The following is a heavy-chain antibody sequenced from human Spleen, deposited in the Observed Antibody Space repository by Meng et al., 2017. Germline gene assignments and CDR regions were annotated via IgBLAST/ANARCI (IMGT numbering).Heavy chain of an antibody. CDR3: TTRGNPYLNF. CDR1: GHTRSNDG. Sequence: HVQLVPAEAEEKNPAAPVKGTADASGHTRSNDGFSWVRPAPVQGLEWLGRINGYNSKTDYALKFQDRVTMTTDTFTNTAYMELRTLRSDDTAAYYFTTRGNPYLNFWGQGTLVTVSS. V-gene: IGHV1-18*01. J-gene: IGHJ4*02. CDR2: INGYNSKT.